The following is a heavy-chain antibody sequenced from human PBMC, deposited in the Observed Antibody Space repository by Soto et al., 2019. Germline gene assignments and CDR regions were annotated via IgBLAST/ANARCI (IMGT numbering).Heavy chain of an antibody. CDR3: ARGSDILTGYYVFDY. V-gene: IGHV4-31*03. CDR2: IYYSGST. CDR1: GGSISSSSYY. J-gene: IGHJ4*02. Sequence: SETLSLTCTVSGGSISSSSYYWGWIRQPPGKGLEWIGYIYYSGSTYYNPSLKSRVTISVDTSKNQFSLKLSSVTAADTAVYYCARGSDILTGYYVFDYWGQGTLVTVSS. D-gene: IGHD3-9*01.